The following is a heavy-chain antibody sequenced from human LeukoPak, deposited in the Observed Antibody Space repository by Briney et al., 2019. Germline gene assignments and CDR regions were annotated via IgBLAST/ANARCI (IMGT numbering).Heavy chain of an antibody. CDR3: AKDSKGTTWLDAFDI. CDR2: ISASGGST. CDR1: GFTFSSYA. J-gene: IGHJ3*02. V-gene: IGHV3-23*01. D-gene: IGHD1-26*01. Sequence: GGSLRLSCAASGFTFSSYAMSWVRQAPGKGLEWVSGISASGGSTFYADSVKGRFTISRDTSRNTLYLQMNSLRVEDTAVHYCAKDSKGTTWLDAFDIWGQGTMVTVSS.